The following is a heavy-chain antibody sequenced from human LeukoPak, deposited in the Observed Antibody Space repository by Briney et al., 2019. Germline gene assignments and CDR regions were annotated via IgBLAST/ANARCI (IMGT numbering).Heavy chain of an antibody. CDR1: GFTFDDYA. J-gene: IGHJ4*02. D-gene: IGHD2-2*01. Sequence: GGSLRLSCAASGFTFDDYAMHWVRQAPGKGLEWVSGISWNSGSIGYADSVKGRFTISRDNAKNSLYLQMNSLRAEDTALYYCAKDIYAAASPLGYWGQGTLVTVSS. V-gene: IGHV3-9*01. CDR3: AKDIYAAASPLGY. CDR2: ISWNSGSI.